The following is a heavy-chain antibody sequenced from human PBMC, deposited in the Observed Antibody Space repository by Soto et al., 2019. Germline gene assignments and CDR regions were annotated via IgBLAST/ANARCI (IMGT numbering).Heavy chain of an antibody. CDR2: INSDGSST. Sequence: GGSLRLSCAASGFTFSSYWMHWVRQAPGKGLVWVSRINSDGSSTSYADSVKGRFTISRDNAKNTLYLQMNSLRAEDTAVYYCAREGAAAGSGYGMDVWGQGTTVTVSS. CDR3: AREGAAAGSGYGMDV. J-gene: IGHJ6*02. V-gene: IGHV3-74*01. D-gene: IGHD6-13*01. CDR1: GFTFSSYW.